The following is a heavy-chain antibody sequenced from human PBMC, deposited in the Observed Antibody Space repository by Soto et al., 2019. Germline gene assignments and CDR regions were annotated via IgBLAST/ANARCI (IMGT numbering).Heavy chain of an antibody. CDR3: ARVKLACRGGFDY. D-gene: IGHD2-15*01. CDR2: IYHSGNT. V-gene: IGHV4-38-2*01. Sequence: SETLSLRCGVSGCYSRLCYYWGGIRQPPGKALEWIGSIYHSGNTYYTPSLKSRVSLSLDTSKNHFSLELTSVTAADTAVYYCARVKLACRGGFDYWGLGTLVTVSS. CDR1: GCYSRLCYY. J-gene: IGHJ4*02.